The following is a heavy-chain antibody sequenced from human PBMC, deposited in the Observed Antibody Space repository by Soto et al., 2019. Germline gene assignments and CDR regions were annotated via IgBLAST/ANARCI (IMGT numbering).Heavy chain of an antibody. J-gene: IGHJ5*02. CDR3: ARAYGSGIGNWFDP. V-gene: IGHV4-59*08. CDR2: IYYSGST. CDR1: GGSISSYY. Sequence: SETLSLTCTVSGGSISSYYWSWIRQPPGKGLEWIGYIYYSGSTNYNPSLKSRVTISVDTSKNQFSLKLSSVTAADTAVYYCARAYGSGIGNWFDPWGQGTLVTVSS. D-gene: IGHD3-10*01.